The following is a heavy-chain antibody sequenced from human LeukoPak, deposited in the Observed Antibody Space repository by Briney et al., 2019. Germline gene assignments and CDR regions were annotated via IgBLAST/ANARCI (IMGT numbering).Heavy chain of an antibody. Sequence: KPSETLSLTCTVSGGSISSYYWRWIRQPPGKGLEWIGYIYYSGSTNYNPSLKSRVTISVDTSKNQFSLKLSSVTAADTAVYYCASRGDSYGRYEDYWGQGTLVTVSS. CDR3: ASRGDSYGRYEDY. D-gene: IGHD5-18*01. V-gene: IGHV4-59*01. CDR2: IYYSGST. CDR1: GGSISSYY. J-gene: IGHJ4*02.